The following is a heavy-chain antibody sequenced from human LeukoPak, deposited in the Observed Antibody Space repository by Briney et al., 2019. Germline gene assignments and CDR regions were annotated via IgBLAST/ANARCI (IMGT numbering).Heavy chain of an antibody. J-gene: IGHJ6*02. V-gene: IGHV3-21*01. CDR3: ARSDYYGMDV. CDR2: ITSSSSYI. Sequence: PGGSLRLSCAPSGFPFGPFGMNWVRQAPGKGLEWVSSITSSSSYIYYADSVKGRFTISRDNAKNSLYLQMDSLRAEDTAVYYCARSDYYGMDVWGQGTTVTVSS. CDR1: GFPFGPFG.